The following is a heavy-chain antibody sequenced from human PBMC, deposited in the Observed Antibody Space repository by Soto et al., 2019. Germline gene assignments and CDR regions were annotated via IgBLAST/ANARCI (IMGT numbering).Heavy chain of an antibody. Sequence: VKVSCKASGGTFSSYAISWVRQAPGQGLEWMRGIIPIFGTANYAQKFQGRVTITADESTSTAYMELSSLRSEDTAVYYCARLRDGYNYFDYWGQGTLVTVSS. CDR1: GGTFSSYA. V-gene: IGHV1-69*01. D-gene: IGHD5-12*01. J-gene: IGHJ4*02. CDR3: ARLRDGYNYFDY. CDR2: IIPIFGTA.